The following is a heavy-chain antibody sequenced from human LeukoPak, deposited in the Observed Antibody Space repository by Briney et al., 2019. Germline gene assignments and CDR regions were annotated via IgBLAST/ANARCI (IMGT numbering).Heavy chain of an antibody. D-gene: IGHD1-26*01. Sequence: GASVKVSCKASGYTFTSYYMHWVRQAPGQGLEWMGIINPSGGSTSYAQKFQGRVTMTRDTSTSTVYMELSSLRSEDTAVYYCARDRVEGVGAIYYFDYWGQGTLVTVSS. CDR1: GYTFTSYY. J-gene: IGHJ4*02. V-gene: IGHV1-46*01. CDR2: INPSGGST. CDR3: ARDRVEGVGAIYYFDY.